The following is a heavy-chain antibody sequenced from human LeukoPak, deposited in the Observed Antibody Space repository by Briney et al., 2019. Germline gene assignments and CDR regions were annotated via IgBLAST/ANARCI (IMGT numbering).Heavy chain of an antibody. D-gene: IGHD6-6*01. Sequence: GGSLRLSCAASGFTVSSNYMSWVRQAPGKGLEWVSVLYSSGSTDDAEPGKGRLSSSNDNSKHAVYLQMICRRADDSAVYYCARVASTRPYFYGMDVWGQGTTVTVSS. CDR3: ARVASTRPYFYGMDV. J-gene: IGHJ6*02. CDR2: LYSSGST. CDR1: GFTVSSNY. V-gene: IGHV3-53*01.